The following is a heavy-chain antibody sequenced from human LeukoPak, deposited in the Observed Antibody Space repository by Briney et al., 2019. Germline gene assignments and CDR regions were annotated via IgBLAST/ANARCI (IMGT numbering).Heavy chain of an antibody. CDR1: GFTFSNYW. V-gene: IGHV3-7*03. CDR2: IKQDESEK. Sequence: PGGSLRLSCVVSGFTFSNYWMSWVRQAPGKGLEWVANIKQDESEKYYVDSVKGRFTISRDNSKNTLYLQMNSLRAEDTAVYYCAKGQIPGSRRDGYFGPYYFDYWGQGTLVTVSS. J-gene: IGHJ4*02. CDR3: AKGQIPGSRRDGYFGPYYFDY. D-gene: IGHD5-24*01.